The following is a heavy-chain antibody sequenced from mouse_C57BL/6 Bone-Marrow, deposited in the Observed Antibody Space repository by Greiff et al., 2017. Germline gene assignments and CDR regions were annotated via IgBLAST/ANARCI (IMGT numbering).Heavy chain of an antibody. V-gene: IGHV2-9*01. D-gene: IGHD1-1*01. CDR3: AKRYGRSYWYVDV. CDR1: GFSLTSYG. J-gene: IGHJ1*03. Sequence: VHLVESGPGLVAPSQSLSITCTVSGFSLTSYGVDWVRQPPGKGLEWLGVIWGGGSTNYNSALMSRLSISKDNSKSQVFLKMNSLQTDDTARYYWAKRYGRSYWYVDVWGTGTTVTVSS. CDR2: IWGGGST.